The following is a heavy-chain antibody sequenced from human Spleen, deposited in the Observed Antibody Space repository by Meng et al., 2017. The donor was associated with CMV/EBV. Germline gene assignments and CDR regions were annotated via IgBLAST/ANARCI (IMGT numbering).Heavy chain of an antibody. J-gene: IGHJ4*02. CDR3: ARPWAADSSGYYFVY. Sequence: QLELVGSGGGGVPPGRSLRLSCAASGFTFSSYAMHWVRQAPGKGLEWVAVISYDGSNKYYADSVKGRFTISRDNSKNTLYLQMNSLRAEDTAVYYCARPWAADSSGYYFVYWGQGTLVTVSS. D-gene: IGHD3-22*01. V-gene: IGHV3-30-3*01. CDR2: ISYDGSNK. CDR1: GFTFSSYA.